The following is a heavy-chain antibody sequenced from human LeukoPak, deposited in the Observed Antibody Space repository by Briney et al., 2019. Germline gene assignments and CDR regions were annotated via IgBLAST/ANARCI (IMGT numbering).Heavy chain of an antibody. CDR3: ARVSDIVVVPAASHMDV. V-gene: IGHV4-39*07. Sequence: SETLSLTCTVSGGSISSSYYYWRWIRQPPGKGLEWLGEIDHSGSTNYNPSLKSRVTISVDTSKNQFSLKLSSVTAADTAVYYCARVSDIVVVPAASHMDVWGQGTTVTVSS. D-gene: IGHD2-2*01. CDR2: IDHSGST. CDR1: GGSISSSYYY. J-gene: IGHJ6*02.